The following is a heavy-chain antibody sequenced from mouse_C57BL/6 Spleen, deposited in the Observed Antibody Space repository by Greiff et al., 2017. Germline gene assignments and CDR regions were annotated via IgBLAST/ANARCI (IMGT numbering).Heavy chain of an antibody. V-gene: IGHV5-17*01. CDR1: GFTFSDYG. J-gene: IGHJ4*01. Sequence: EVLLVESGGGLVKPGGSLKLSCAASGFTFSDYGMHWVRQAPEQGLEWVAYISSGSSTIYYADTVKGRFTISRDTSKNTLFLQMTRLRAEDTARYECARGGYDVDYAMEYWGQGTSVTVSA. D-gene: IGHD2-2*01. CDR3: ARGGYDVDYAMEY. CDR2: ISSGSSTI.